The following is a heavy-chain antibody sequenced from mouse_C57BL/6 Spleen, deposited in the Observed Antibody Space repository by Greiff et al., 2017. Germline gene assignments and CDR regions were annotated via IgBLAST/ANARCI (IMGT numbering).Heavy chain of an antibody. CDR1: GYTFTSYW. CDR2: IHPTSGST. D-gene: IGHD4-1*01. CDR3: ARYLAGTGGYFDV. J-gene: IGHJ1*03. Sequence: QVQLQQPGAELVKPGASVKLSCKASGYTFTSYWMHWVKQRPGQGLEWIGMIHPTSGSTNYNEKFKSKATLTVDKSSSTAYMQLSSLTSEDSAVYYCARYLAGTGGYFDVWGTGTTVTVSS. V-gene: IGHV1-64*01.